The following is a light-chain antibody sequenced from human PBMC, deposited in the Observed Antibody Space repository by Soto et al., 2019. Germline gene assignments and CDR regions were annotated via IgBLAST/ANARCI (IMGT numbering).Light chain of an antibody. CDR2: EVS. CDR3: SSYTSTTTRV. Sequence: QSVLTQPASVSGSPGQSITISCTGTSSDVGGYNYVSWYQQHPGKGPKLMIYEVSNRPSGVSNRFSGSKSGNTATLIISGLQAEDEADYYCSSYTSTTTRVFGTGTKVTV. CDR1: SSDVGGYNY. J-gene: IGLJ1*01. V-gene: IGLV2-14*03.